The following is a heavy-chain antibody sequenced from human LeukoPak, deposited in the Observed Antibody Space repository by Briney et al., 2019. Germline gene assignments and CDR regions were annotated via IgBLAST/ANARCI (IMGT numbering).Heavy chain of an antibody. Sequence: SETLSLTCTVSGYSISSGYYWGWIRQPPGKGREWIGSIYHSGSTYYNPSLKSRVTISVDTSKNQFSLKLSSVTAADTAVYYCARDGDILTGYYRWGQGTLVTVSS. J-gene: IGHJ4*02. CDR1: GYSISSGYY. CDR3: ARDGDILTGYYR. V-gene: IGHV4-38-2*02. CDR2: IYHSGST. D-gene: IGHD3-9*01.